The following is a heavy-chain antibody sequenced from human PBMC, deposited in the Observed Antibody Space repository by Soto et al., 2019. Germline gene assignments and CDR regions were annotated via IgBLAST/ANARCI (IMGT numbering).Heavy chain of an antibody. CDR3: ARSPTPYYYDSSGYYDY. CDR1: GGSVSSGSYY. CDR2: IYYSGST. V-gene: IGHV4-61*01. D-gene: IGHD3-22*01. J-gene: IGHJ4*02. Sequence: SSETLSLTCTVSGGSVSSGSYYWSWIRQPPGKGLEWIGYIYYSGSTNYNPSLKSRVTISVDTSKNHFCLKLSSVTAADTAVYFCARSPTPYYYDSSGYYDYWGQGTLVTVSS.